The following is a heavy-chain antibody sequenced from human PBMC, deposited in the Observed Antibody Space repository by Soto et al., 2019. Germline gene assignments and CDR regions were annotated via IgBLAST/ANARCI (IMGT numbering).Heavy chain of an antibody. Sequence: PGGSLRLSCAASGFTFSSYAMSWVRQAPGKGLEWVSAISGSGDNTFYADSVKGRFTISRDNSKNTMYLQVDSLRAEDTAAYYCATALVRAVIYFYYYALDVWGKGTTVTAAS. CDR2: ISGSGDNT. D-gene: IGHD2-8*02. J-gene: IGHJ6*04. CDR3: ATALVRAVIYFYYYALDV. V-gene: IGHV3-23*01. CDR1: GFTFSSYA.